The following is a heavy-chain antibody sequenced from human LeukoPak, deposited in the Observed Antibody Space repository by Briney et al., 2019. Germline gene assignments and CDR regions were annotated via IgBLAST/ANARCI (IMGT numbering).Heavy chain of an antibody. D-gene: IGHD3-10*01. CDR3: ARGRVITMVRGVTYYFDY. Sequence: SETLSLTCAVYGGSFSGYYWSWIRQPPGKGLEWIGEINHSGSTNYNPSLKSRVTISVDTSKNQFSLKLSSVTAADTAVYYCARGRVITMVRGVTYYFDYWGQGALVTVSS. CDR1: GGSFSGYY. CDR2: INHSGST. J-gene: IGHJ4*02. V-gene: IGHV4-34*01.